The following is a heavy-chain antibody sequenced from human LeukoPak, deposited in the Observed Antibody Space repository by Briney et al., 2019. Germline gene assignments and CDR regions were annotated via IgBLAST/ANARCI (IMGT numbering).Heavy chain of an antibody. Sequence: PSETLSLTCAVYGGSFSGYYWSWIRQPPGKGLEWIGEINHSGSTNYIPSLKSRVTISVDTSKNQFSLKLSSVTAADTAVYYCARGLVWFGELWPHAFDIWGQGTMVTVSS. CDR1: GGSFSGYY. CDR2: INHSGST. V-gene: IGHV4-34*01. J-gene: IGHJ3*02. CDR3: ARGLVWFGELWPHAFDI. D-gene: IGHD3-10*01.